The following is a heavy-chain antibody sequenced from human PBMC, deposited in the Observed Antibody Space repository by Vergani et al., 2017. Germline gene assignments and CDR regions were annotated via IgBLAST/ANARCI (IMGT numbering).Heavy chain of an antibody. CDR1: GFTFDVYG. CDR2: INWNGGST. V-gene: IGHV3-20*04. D-gene: IGHD5-12*01. J-gene: IGHJ6*03. CDR3: ARVLGYSGNYYYYYMDV. Sequence: EVQLVESGGGVVRPGGSLRLSCAASGFTFDVYGMSWVRQAPGKGLEWVSGINWNGGSTGYAYFVKGRFTISRDNAKNSLYLQMNSLIAEDTALYYWARVLGYSGNYYYYYMDVWGKGTTVTVSS.